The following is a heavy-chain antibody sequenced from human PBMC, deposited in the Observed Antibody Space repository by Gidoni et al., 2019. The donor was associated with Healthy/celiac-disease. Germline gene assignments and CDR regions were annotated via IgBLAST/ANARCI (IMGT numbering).Heavy chain of an antibody. CDR2: INAGNGNT. CDR1: GYTFTSYA. D-gene: IGHD3-3*01. J-gene: IGHJ4*02. Sequence: QVQLVQSGAEVKKPGASVKVSCKASGYTFTSYAMHWVRQAPGQRLEWMGWINAGNGNTKYSQKFQGRVTITRDTSASTAYMELSSLRSEDTAVYYCARPTFWSGYYAFDYWGQGTLVTVSS. V-gene: IGHV1-3*01. CDR3: ARPTFWSGYYAFDY.